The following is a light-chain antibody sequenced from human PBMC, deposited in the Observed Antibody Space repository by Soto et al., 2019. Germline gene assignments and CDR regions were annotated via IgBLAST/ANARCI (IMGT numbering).Light chain of an antibody. CDR1: SGDVGGHNF. J-gene: IGLJ3*02. V-gene: IGLV2-8*01. CDR3: SSYAGTNKV. CDR2: EVS. Sequence: QSALTQPPSASGSPGQSVTISCTGTSGDVGGHNFVSWYQFHPGKAPKLIIYEVSKRPSGVPNRFSGSKSDNTASLTVSGLQAEDEADYCCSSYAGTNKVFGGGTTLTVL.